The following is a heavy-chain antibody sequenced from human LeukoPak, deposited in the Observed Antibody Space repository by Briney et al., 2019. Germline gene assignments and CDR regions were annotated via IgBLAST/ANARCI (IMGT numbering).Heavy chain of an antibody. D-gene: IGHD3-3*01. CDR3: TTAPSLLRFLEWPYYYYYGMDV. J-gene: IGHJ6*02. Sequence: PGGSLRLSCAASGFTFSNAWMSWVRQAPGKGLEWVGRIKSKTDGGTTDYAAPVKGRFTISRDDSKNTLYLQMNSLKTEDTAVYYCTTAPSLLRFLEWPYYYYYGMDVWGQGTTVTVSS. V-gene: IGHV3-15*01. CDR1: GFTFSNAW. CDR2: IKSKTDGGTT.